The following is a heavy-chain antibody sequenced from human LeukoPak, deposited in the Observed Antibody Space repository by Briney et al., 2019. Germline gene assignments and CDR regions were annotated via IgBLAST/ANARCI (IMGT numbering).Heavy chain of an antibody. CDR1: AFTFRSYG. CDR3: ALGKNFGYHYFDF. CDR2: IRYHGSDK. D-gene: IGHD2-2*03. V-gene: IGHV3-30*02. Sequence: PGGSLRLSCAASAFTFRSYGMHWVRQAPGKGLEWVAFIRYHGSDKYYADSVKDRFTISRDNSKNTLFLQMSSLRPEDTAVYYCALGKNFGYHYFDFWGQGALVTVSS. J-gene: IGHJ4*02.